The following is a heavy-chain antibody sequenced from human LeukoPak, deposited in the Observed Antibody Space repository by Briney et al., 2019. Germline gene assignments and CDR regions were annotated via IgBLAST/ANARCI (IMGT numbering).Heavy chain of an antibody. V-gene: IGHV4-39*01. D-gene: IGHD4-17*01. CDR1: GVSINSNSYY. CDR3: ATGGDYGYNWFDP. Sequence: SETLSLTCVVSGVSINSNSYYWGWIRQPPAKGLEWIGTIYYTGSTYYNPSLNTRVTISVDTSKNQSSLKLRSVTAADTAVYYCATGGDYGYNWFDPWGQGTLVTVSS. CDR2: IYYTGST. J-gene: IGHJ5*02.